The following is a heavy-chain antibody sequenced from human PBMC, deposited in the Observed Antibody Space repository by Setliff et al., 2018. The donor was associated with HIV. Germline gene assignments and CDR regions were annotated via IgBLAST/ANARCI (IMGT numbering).Heavy chain of an antibody. CDR1: GFSFSTYG. D-gene: IGHD3-10*01. CDR2: ISNTVTTT. J-gene: IGHJ4*02. Sequence: PGGSLRLSCVASGFSFSTYGLCWVRQAPGKGLEWLSYISNTVTTTYYADSVKGRFTISRDNAKNSVYLQMNSLRTEDAAIYYCALMLRGIPFWGRGTLVTVSS. CDR3: ALMLRGIPF. V-gene: IGHV3-48*04.